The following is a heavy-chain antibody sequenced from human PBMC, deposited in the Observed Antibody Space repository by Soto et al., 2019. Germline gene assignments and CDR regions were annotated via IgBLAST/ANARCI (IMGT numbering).Heavy chain of an antibody. CDR3: AKDLVGATRGAVDY. J-gene: IGHJ4*02. D-gene: IGHD1-26*01. Sequence: QVQLVESGGGVVQPGRSLRLSCAASGFTFSSYGMHWVRQAPGKGLEWVAVISYDGSNKYYADSVKGRFTISRDNSKNTLYLQMNSLRAEDTAVYYCAKDLVGATRGAVDYWGQGTLVTVSS. V-gene: IGHV3-30*18. CDR1: GFTFSSYG. CDR2: ISYDGSNK.